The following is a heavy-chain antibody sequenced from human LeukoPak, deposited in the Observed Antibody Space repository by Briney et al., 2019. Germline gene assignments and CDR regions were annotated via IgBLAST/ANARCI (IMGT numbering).Heavy chain of an antibody. V-gene: IGHV3-15*01. Sequence: GGSLRLSCAASGFTFSTYGMSWVRQAPGKGLEWVGRIKSKTDGGATDYGAPVKGRFTLSRDDSKNILNLQLNSLKTEDTAVYYCTTAPAGIDYWGQGTLVTVSS. D-gene: IGHD6-13*01. CDR2: IKSKTDGGAT. CDR1: GFTFSTYG. CDR3: TTAPAGIDY. J-gene: IGHJ4*02.